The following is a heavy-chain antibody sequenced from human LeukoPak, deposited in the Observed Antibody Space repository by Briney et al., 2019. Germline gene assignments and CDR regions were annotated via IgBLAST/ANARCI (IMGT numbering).Heavy chain of an antibody. Sequence: PGGSLRLSCAASGFTSRNFGIHWVRQAPGKGLQWVAFIQNDGSYKTYADSVKGRFTISRDTFENTLYLQMTGLKTEDTAVYYCAKDFWAVTTNYWGQGTLVTVSS. V-gene: IGHV3-30*02. D-gene: IGHD3-3*01. CDR2: IQNDGSYK. J-gene: IGHJ4*02. CDR1: GFTSRNFG. CDR3: AKDFWAVTTNY.